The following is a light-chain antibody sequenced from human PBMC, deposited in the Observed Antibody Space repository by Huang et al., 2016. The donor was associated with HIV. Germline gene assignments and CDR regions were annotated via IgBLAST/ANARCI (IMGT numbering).Light chain of an antibody. CDR3: QQRSHWWT. V-gene: IGKV3-11*01. Sequence: EIVLTQSPATLSLSPGERATLSCRASQSVSSYLAWYQQKPGQAPRLLIYDASNRATCIPARFSGSGSGTDFTLTISSLEPEDFAVYYCQQRSHWWTFGQGTKVEIK. J-gene: IGKJ1*01. CDR2: DAS. CDR1: QSVSSY.